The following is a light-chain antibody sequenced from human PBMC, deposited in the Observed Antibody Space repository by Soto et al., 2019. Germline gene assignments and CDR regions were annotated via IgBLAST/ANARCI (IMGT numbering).Light chain of an antibody. CDR3: QQYGSSPYT. Sequence: EIVMTQSPATLSVSPGERATLSCRASQSLSINLAWYQQKPGQAPRLLIYAASTRATDIPARFSGSGSGREFTLTITSLQSEDFAVYYCQQYGSSPYTFGQGTKLEIK. J-gene: IGKJ2*01. CDR1: QSLSIN. V-gene: IGKV3-15*01. CDR2: AAS.